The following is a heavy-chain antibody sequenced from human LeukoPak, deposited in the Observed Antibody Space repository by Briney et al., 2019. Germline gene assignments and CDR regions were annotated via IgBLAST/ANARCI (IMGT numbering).Heavy chain of an antibody. J-gene: IGHJ4*02. CDR3: AKVTMVRGVIKDGGYYFDY. Sequence: PGGSLRLSCAASGFTFSSYAMSWVRQAPGKGLEWVSAISGSGVSTYYAAAVKGRFTISRDNSKNTLYLQMNSLRAEDTAVYYCAKVTMVRGVIKDGGYYFDYWGQGTLVTVSS. CDR2: ISGSGVST. V-gene: IGHV3-23*01. CDR1: GFTFSSYA. D-gene: IGHD3-10*01.